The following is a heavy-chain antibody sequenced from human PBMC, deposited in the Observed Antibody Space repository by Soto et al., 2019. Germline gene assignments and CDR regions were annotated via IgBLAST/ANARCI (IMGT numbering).Heavy chain of an antibody. D-gene: IGHD3-10*01. V-gene: IGHV3-33*01. CDR2: IWYDGSNK. J-gene: IGHJ4*02. CDR3: ARDAVSTYYYGSGNLPNYFDY. Sequence: PGGSLRLSCAASGFTFSSYGMHWVRQAPGKGLEWVAVIWYDGSNKYYADSVKGRFTISRDNSKNTLYLQMNSLRAEDTAVYYCARDAVSTYYYGSGNLPNYFDYWGQGTLVTVSS. CDR1: GFTFSSYG.